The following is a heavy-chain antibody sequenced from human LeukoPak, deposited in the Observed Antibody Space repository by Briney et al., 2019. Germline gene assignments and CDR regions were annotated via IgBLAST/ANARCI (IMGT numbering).Heavy chain of an antibody. CDR2: IYPSGNT. CDR1: GGSISSYF. Sequence: SETLSLTCTVSGGSISSYFWTWTRQPAGKGLEWIGRIYPSGNTNYNPSLKSRVSMSVDTSKNQFSLNLTSVTAADTAVYYCAREGTVARGLDYWGQGTLVTVSS. CDR3: AREGTVARGLDY. D-gene: IGHD4-17*01. J-gene: IGHJ4*02. V-gene: IGHV4-4*07.